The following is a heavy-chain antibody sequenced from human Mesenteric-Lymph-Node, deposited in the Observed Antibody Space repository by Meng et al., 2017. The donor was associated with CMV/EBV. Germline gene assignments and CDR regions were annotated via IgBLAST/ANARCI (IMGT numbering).Heavy chain of an antibody. V-gene: IGHV1-2*02. CDR1: GYTFTSYY. CDR3: ARGKVVVVAATPSYYGMDV. CDR2: INPNSGGT. Sequence: ASVKVSCKASGYTFTSYYMHWVRQAPGQGLEWMGWINPNSGGTNYAQKFQGRVTMTRDTSISTAYMELSRLRSDDTAVYYCARGKVVVVAATPSYYGMDVWGQGTTVTVSS. D-gene: IGHD2-15*01. J-gene: IGHJ6*02.